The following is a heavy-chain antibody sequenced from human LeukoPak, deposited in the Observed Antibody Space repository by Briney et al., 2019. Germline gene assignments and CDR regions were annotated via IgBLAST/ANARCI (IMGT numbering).Heavy chain of an antibody. CDR1: GGSFSGYY. J-gene: IGHJ4*02. CDR3: ARRKGTFDY. Sequence: SETLSLTCAVYGGSFSGYYWSWIRQPPGKGLEWIGEINHSGSTNYNPSLKSRVTISVDTSMNQFSLKLSSVTAADTAVYYCARRKGTFDYWGQGTLVTVSS. CDR2: INHSGST. V-gene: IGHV4-34*01.